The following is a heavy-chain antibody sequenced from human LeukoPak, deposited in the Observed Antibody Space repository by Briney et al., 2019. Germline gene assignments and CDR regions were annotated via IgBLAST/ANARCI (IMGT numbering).Heavy chain of an antibody. D-gene: IGHD2-2*01. Sequence: GASVKVSCKASGYTFTGYYMHWMRQAPGQGLEWMGWINPNSGGTNYAQKFQGRVTMTRDTSISTAYMELSRLRSDDTAVYYCARDIPGVVVPAAIFDYWGQGTLVTVSS. J-gene: IGHJ4*02. CDR2: INPNSGGT. CDR3: ARDIPGVVVPAAIFDY. V-gene: IGHV1-2*02. CDR1: GYTFTGYY.